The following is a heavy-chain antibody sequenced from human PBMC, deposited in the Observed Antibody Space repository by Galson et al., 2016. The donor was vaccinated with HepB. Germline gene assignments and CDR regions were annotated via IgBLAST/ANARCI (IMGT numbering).Heavy chain of an antibody. V-gene: IGHV4-4*02. D-gene: IGHD5-18*01. CDR1: GGSISRNNW. CDR2: IFHSGDT. J-gene: IGHJ3*02. CDR3: ASYLIQSWAGSDAFDT. Sequence: SETLSLTCAVSGGSISRNNWWSWVRQPPGKGLEWIGEIFHSGDTNYNLSLRSRVTISVDKSKNHVSLKLISVTAADTAMYYCASYLIQSWAGSDAFDTWGQGTMVTVSP.